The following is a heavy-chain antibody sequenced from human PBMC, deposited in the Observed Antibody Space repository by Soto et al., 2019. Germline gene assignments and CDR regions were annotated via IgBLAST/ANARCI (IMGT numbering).Heavy chain of an antibody. CDR3: SRQDSSGWYGSIDY. CDR1: GGSISSYY. CDR2: IYYIEST. J-gene: IGHJ4*02. V-gene: IGHV4-59*08. Sequence: SKTLYLTCTVSGGSISSYYWSWIRHPPGNGLEWIGYIYYIESTNYNPSLKSLVTISVDTSKIQFSLKLSSVTAADTAFYYCSRQDSSGWYGSIDYWGQGTLVTVSS. D-gene: IGHD6-19*01.